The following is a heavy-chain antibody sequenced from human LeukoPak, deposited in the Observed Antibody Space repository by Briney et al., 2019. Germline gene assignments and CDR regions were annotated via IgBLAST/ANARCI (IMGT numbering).Heavy chain of an antibody. J-gene: IGHJ6*03. V-gene: IGHV3-21*04. Sequence: GGSLRLSCAASGFTFSSYSMNWVRQAPGKGLEWVSSISSSSSYIYYADSVKGRFTISRDNAKNSLFLQMNSLRAEDTALYYCAKDVSYGQYYYMDVWGKGTTVTISS. CDR2: ISSSSSYI. D-gene: IGHD3-16*01. CDR1: GFTFSSYS. CDR3: AKDVSYGQYYYMDV.